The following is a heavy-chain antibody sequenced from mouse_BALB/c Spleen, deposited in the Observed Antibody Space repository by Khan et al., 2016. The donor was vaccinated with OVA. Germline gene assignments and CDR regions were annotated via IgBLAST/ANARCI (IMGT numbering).Heavy chain of an antibody. Sequence: EVQLVESGGDLVKPGGSLKLSCAASGFTFSNYGMSWVRQIPDKRLEWVATINSDGSYTYYPDSVKGRFTISRNNAKNTLYLEMSSLKSDDTAMYYCASHLTGSFAYWGQWTLVTVFA. CDR1: GFTFSNYG. CDR3: ASHLTGSFAY. J-gene: IGHJ3*01. V-gene: IGHV5-6*01. CDR2: INSDGSYT. D-gene: IGHD4-1*01.